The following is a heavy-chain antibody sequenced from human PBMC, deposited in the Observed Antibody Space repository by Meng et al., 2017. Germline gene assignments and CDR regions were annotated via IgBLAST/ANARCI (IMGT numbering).Heavy chain of an antibody. J-gene: IGHJ1*01. Sequence: QMQLQEPGPGLVKPSGTLSPTFVVSGVSFSSGNWWGWVRQHPGKGLEWIGEIFHTGNTNYNPSLQSRVSLSIDKSKGQFSLKVISVTAADTAVYYCVNYCSGGKCSPNEKTQHWGQGTLVTVSS. CDR2: IFHTGNT. V-gene: IGHV4-4*02. CDR1: GVSFSSGNW. D-gene: IGHD2-15*01. CDR3: VNYCSGGKCSPNEKTQH.